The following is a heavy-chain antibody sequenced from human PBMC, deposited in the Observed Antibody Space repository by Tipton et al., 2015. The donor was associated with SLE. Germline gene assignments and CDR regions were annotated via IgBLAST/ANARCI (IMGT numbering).Heavy chain of an antibody. CDR2: IYYTGVT. J-gene: IGHJ4*02. Sequence: TLSLTCTVSGDSISTTGYYWDWIRQPPGKGLEWIGRIYYTGVTYFNPSLKGRLTMSVDTSKNQFFLKMTSVDAADTAVYYCARRCSGCFDYWGQGTLVTVSS. D-gene: IGHD5-12*01. CDR1: GDSISTTGYY. CDR3: ARRCSGCFDY. V-gene: IGHV4-39*01.